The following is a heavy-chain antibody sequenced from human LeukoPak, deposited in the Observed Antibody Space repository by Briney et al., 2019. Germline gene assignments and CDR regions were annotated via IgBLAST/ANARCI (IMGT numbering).Heavy chain of an antibody. CDR2: IIPIFGTV. D-gene: IGHD5-24*01. CDR3: AGRRDGSENAFDI. CDR1: GGTFSSYA. J-gene: IGHJ3*02. Sequence: SLKLSCTASGGTFSSYAFSWVRQPPGQGLEWMGGIIPIFGTVNYAQKFQGRVTITADKSTSTAYMELSSLRSEDTAVYNCAGRRDGSENAFDIWGQGTMVTVPS. V-gene: IGHV1-69*06.